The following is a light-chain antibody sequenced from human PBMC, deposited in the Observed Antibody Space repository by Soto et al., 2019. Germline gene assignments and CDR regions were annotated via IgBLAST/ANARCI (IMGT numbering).Light chain of an antibody. J-gene: IGLJ2*01. CDR1: NNDIGRYNH. CDR3: CAYAGSNSVV. V-gene: IGLV2-23*01. Sequence: QSALTQPASVSGSPGQSITISCTGSNNDIGRYNHVSWYQQHPGKAPKLIIYEATMRPPGGSDRFSGSRSDNTASLTISGLQTDDEANYFCCAYAGSNSVVFGGGTKLTV. CDR2: EAT.